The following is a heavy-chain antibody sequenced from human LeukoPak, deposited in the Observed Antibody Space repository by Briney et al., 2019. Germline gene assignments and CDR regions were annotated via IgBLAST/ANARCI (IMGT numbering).Heavy chain of an antibody. CDR1: GFSLSTTGVG. CDR3: AHRRLAVTGPWAFDI. D-gene: IGHD6-19*01. CDR2: IYWDDDK. Sequence: SGPTLVNPTQTLTLTCTFSGFSLSTTGVGVGWIRQPQGMALEWLALIYWDDDKRYRPSLKSRLTITKDPSRNQVVLTMTNMDPVDTATYYCAHRRLAVTGPWAFDIWGQGTMVTVSS. V-gene: IGHV2-5*02. J-gene: IGHJ3*02.